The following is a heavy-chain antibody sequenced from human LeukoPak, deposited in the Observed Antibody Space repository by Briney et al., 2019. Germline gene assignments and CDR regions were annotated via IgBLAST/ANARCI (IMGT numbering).Heavy chain of an antibody. CDR3: AREDTAMVGDLGY. CDR1: GFTFSSYS. CDR2: ISSSSSYI. Sequence: PGGSLRLSCAASGFTFSSYSMNWVRQAPGKGLEWVSSISSSSSYIYYADSVKGRFTISRDNAKNSLYLQMNSLRAEDTAVYYCAREDTAMVGDLGYWGQGTLVTVSS. D-gene: IGHD5-18*01. J-gene: IGHJ4*02. V-gene: IGHV3-21*01.